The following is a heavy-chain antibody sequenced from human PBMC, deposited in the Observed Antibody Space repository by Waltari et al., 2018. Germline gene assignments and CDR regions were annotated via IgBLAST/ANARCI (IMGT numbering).Heavy chain of an antibody. CDR3: ARVCIAVAGRGAFDY. Sequence: QVQLVESGGGVVQPGRSLSLSCAASGFTFSSYAMHWVRQAPGKGLEWVAVISYDGSNKYYADSVKGRFTISRDNSKNTLYLQMNSLRAEDTAVYYCARVCIAVAGRGAFDYWGQGTLVTVSS. J-gene: IGHJ4*02. D-gene: IGHD6-19*01. V-gene: IGHV3-30*04. CDR1: GFTFSSYA. CDR2: ISYDGSNK.